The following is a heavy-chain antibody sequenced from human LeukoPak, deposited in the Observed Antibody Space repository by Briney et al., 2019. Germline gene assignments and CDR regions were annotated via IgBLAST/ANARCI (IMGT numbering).Heavy chain of an antibody. CDR2: IKSASDGGTT. CDR3: TTEYYYDSSGSLFYFDY. J-gene: IGHJ4*02. Sequence: GGSPRLSSTASGFTFTNAWMTWVRQAPGKGLVWVGRIKSASDGGTTDYAAPVKGRFTISRDDSKNTLYLQMDSLNSEDSAVYYCTTEYYYDSSGSLFYFDYWGQGSLVTVSS. CDR1: GFTFTNAW. V-gene: IGHV3-15*01. D-gene: IGHD3-22*01.